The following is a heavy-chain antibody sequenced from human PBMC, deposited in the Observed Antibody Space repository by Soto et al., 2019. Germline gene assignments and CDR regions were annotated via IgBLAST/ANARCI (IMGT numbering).Heavy chain of an antibody. CDR3: TRAKNHASSYNWFDP. Sequence: TLSLTCTVSGGSITSGVYYWSWIRQAPGKGLEWIGYIYHSGSTYYSPSLKSQSTISAATSKNPFSLKLASVTAADAAVYYCTRAKNHASSYNWFDPWGQGTLVTVSS. J-gene: IGHJ5*02. CDR1: GGSITSGVYY. CDR2: IYHSGST. V-gene: IGHV4-30-4*01.